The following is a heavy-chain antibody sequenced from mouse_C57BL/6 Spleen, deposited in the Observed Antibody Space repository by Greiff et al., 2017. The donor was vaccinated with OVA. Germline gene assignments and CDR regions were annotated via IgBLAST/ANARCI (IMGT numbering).Heavy chain of an antibody. V-gene: IGHV1-82*01. CDR1: GYAFSSSW. D-gene: IGHD3-2*02. Sequence: QVQLKESGPELVKPGASVKISCKASGYAFSSSWMNWVKQRPGKGLEWIGRIYPGDGDTNYNGKFKGKATLTADKSSSTAYMQLSSLTSEDSAVYFCALTAQATPYFDYWGQGTTLTVSS. CDR2: IYPGDGDT. CDR3: ALTAQATPYFDY. J-gene: IGHJ2*01.